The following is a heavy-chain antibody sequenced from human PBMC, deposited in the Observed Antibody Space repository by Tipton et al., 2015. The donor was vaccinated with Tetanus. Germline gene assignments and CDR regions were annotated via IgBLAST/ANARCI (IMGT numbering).Heavy chain of an antibody. J-gene: IGHJ4*02. D-gene: IGHD2-15*01. CDR2: TRQKANKYST. CDR3: VRVGGISGTPYLVY. Sequence: SLRLSCAASGFTFSDHYMDWVRQAPGKGLEWVGRTRQKANKYSTDYGASVQGRSTVSKDDSRNSLYLQRNSLKIEDTAVYYCVRVGGISGTPYLVYGAQGALVTVAS. CDR1: GFTFSDHY. V-gene: IGHV3-72*01.